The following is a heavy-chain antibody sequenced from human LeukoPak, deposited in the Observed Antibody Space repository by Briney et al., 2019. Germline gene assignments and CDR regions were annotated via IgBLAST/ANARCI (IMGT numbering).Heavy chain of an antibody. CDR2: IHDSGNT. CDR3: ERHGIYSSGNHYFDY. J-gene: IGHJ4*02. Sequence: SETLSLTFTVSGGSISSYYWSWIRKSPGKGLEWIGYIHDSGNTNYNPSLESRVTISVDTSKNQFSMKLSSVTAADTAVYYCERHGIYSSGNHYFDYWGQGTLVTVSS. CDR1: GGSISSYY. V-gene: IGHV4-59*08. D-gene: IGHD6-19*01.